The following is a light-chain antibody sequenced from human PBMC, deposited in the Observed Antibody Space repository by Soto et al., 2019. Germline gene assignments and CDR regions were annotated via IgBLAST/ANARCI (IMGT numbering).Light chain of an antibody. CDR3: QQYGTSSFT. V-gene: IGKV3-20*01. CDR2: GAS. J-gene: IGKJ3*01. Sequence: ETVLTQSPGTLSLSPGERATLSCRASQSVTSTYLAWYQQKPGQAPRLLIHGASNRATGIPDRFSGSGSGTDFTLTISRLEPEDFAVYYCQQYGTSSFTFGPGTKVDIK. CDR1: QSVTSTY.